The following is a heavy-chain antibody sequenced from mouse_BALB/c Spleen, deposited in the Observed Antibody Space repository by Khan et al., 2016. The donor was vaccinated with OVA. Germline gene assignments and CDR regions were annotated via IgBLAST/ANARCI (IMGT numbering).Heavy chain of an antibody. CDR3: ARGAYYRYDGYFDV. Sequence: VQLQQSGPELVKPGASVQISCKTSGYTFTEYTMHWVKQSHGKSLEWIGGIIPNNGGTSYNQKFKGKATLTVDKSSRTAYMELRSLTSEDSAVYCCARGAYYRYDGYFDVWGAGTTVTVSS. J-gene: IGHJ1*01. V-gene: IGHV1-18*01. CDR2: IIPNNGGT. D-gene: IGHD2-14*01. CDR1: GYTFTEYT.